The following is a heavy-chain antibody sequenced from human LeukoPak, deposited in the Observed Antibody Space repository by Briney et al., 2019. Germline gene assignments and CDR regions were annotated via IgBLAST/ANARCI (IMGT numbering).Heavy chain of an antibody. D-gene: IGHD2-15*01. CDR3: ARDNREYCSGGSCYSPPGAFDI. Sequence: LRLSCAASGFTFSSYAMSWIRQPPGKGLEWIGYIYYSGSTYYNPSLKSRVTISVDTSKNQFSLKLSSVTAADTAVYYCARDNREYCSGGSCYSPPGAFDIWGQGTMVTVSS. V-gene: IGHV4-30-4*08. CDR1: GFTFSSYA. J-gene: IGHJ3*02. CDR2: IYYSGST.